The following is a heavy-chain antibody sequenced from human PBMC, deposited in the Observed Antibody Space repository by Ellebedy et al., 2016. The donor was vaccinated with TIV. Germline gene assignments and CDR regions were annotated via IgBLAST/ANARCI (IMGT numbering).Heavy chain of an antibody. CDR2: ISYDGSNK. J-gene: IGHJ6*02. V-gene: IGHV3-30-3*01. CDR3: ARSDGASYGMDV. D-gene: IGHD3-16*01. CDR1: GFTFSSYA. Sequence: GESLKISXAASGFTFSSYAMHWVRQAPGKGLEWVAVISYDGSNKYYADSVKGRFTISKDNSKNTLYLQMNSLRAEDTAVYYCARSDGASYGMDVWGQGTTVTVSS.